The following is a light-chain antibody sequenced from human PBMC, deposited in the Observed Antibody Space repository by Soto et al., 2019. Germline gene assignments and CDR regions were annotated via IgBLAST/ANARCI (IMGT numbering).Light chain of an antibody. Sequence: IVLTQSPATLSLSPGERATLSCRASQSVSTYLAWYQQKSGQAPRLLIYDASTRATGIPARFSGSGSGTEFTLTISRLEPEDFAVYYCQQYGSSRLTFGGGTKVDIK. V-gene: IGKV3-20*01. J-gene: IGKJ4*01. CDR1: QSVSTY. CDR2: DAS. CDR3: QQYGSSRLT.